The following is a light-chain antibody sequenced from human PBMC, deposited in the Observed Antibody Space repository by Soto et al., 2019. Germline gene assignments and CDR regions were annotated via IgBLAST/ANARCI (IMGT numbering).Light chain of an antibody. CDR2: SAS. CDR3: QQRRGWPLT. V-gene: IGKV3D-20*02. J-gene: IGKJ4*01. CDR1: QSVASSY. Sequence: EVVLTQSPGTLSLSPGERVTLSCRASQSVASSYLAWYQQKPGRAPRLLFYSASSRATGIPDRFSGSGSGTDFTLTINSLEREDFAVYYCQQRRGWPLTFGGGTKVEI.